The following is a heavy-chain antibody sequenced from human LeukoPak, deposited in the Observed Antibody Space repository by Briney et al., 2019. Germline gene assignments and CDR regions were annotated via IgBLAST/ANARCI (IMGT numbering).Heavy chain of an antibody. V-gene: IGHV1-69*05. D-gene: IGHD5-12*01. J-gene: IGHJ4*02. Sequence: ASVKVSCKASGGTFSSYAISWVRQAPGQGLEWMGGIIPIFGTANYAQKFQGRVTITTDESTSTAYMELSSLRSEDTAVYYRARSELEPYSGYDNKYYFDYWGQGTLVTVSS. CDR2: IIPIFGTA. CDR1: GGTFSSYA. CDR3: ARSELEPYSGYDNKYYFDY.